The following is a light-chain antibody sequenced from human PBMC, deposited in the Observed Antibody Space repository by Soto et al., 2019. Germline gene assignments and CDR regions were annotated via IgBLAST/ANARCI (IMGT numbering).Light chain of an antibody. V-gene: IGLV2-14*03. CDR1: SSDIGGYNY. CDR3: LSFTSTTRV. J-gene: IGLJ3*02. CDR2: DVS. Sequence: QSALTQPASVSGSPGQSITISCTGISSDIGGYNYVSWYQQHPGKAPKLIIYDVSNRPSGVSNRFSGSKSGDTASLTVSGLQAEDEADYYCLSFTSTTRVFGGGTKLTVL.